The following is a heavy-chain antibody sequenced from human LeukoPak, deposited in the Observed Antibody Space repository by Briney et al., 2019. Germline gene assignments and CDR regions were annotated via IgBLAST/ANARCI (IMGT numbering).Heavy chain of an antibody. J-gene: IGHJ4*02. CDR2: IYYSGST. D-gene: IGHD1-26*01. CDR3: ARVEVGSYYGLDY. CDR1: GGSISSYY. V-gene: IGHV4-59*01. Sequence: PSETLSLTCTVSGGSISSYYWSWIRQPPGKGLEWIGYIYYSGSTNYNPSLKSLVTISVDTSKNQFSLKLSSVTAADTAVYYCARVEVGSYYGLDYWGQGTLVTVSS.